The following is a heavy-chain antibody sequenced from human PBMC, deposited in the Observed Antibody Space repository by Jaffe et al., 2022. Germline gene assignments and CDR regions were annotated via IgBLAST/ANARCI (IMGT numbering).Heavy chain of an antibody. CDR3: AKGDFDWFIGPDY. CDR2: IRYDGSNK. CDR1: GFTFSSYG. V-gene: IGHV3-30*02. D-gene: IGHD3-9*01. J-gene: IGHJ4*02. Sequence: QVQLVESGGGVVQPGGSLRLSCAASGFTFSSYGMHWVRQAPGKGLEWVAFIRYDGSNKYYADSVKGRFTISRDNSKNTLYLQMNSLRAEDTAVYYCAKGDFDWFIGPDYWGQGTLVTVSS.